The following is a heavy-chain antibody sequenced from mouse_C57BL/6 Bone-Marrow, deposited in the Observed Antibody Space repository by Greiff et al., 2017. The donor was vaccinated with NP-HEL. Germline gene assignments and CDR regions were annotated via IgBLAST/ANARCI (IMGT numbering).Heavy chain of an antibody. CDR1: GFTFSSYG. Sequence: EVKLVESGGDLVKPGGSLKLSCAASGFTFSSYGMSWVRQTPDKRLEWVATISSGGSYTYYPDSVKGRFTISRDNAKNTLYLQMSSLKSEDTAMYYCARHDYSNYVDYWGQGTTLTVSS. V-gene: IGHV5-6*01. J-gene: IGHJ2*01. CDR2: ISSGGSYT. CDR3: ARHDYSNYVDY. D-gene: IGHD2-5*01.